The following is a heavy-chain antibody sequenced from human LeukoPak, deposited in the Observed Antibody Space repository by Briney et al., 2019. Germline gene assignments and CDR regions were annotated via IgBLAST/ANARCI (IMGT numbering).Heavy chain of an antibody. V-gene: IGHV3-7*01. D-gene: IGHD5-18*01. Sequence: GGSLRLSCAASGFTFSSSWMSWVRQAPGKGLEWVANIKQDGSEKYYVDSVKGRFTISRANAKNSPYLQMNSLRAEDTAVYYCARDLGRIQLWPVGYWGQGTLVTVSS. CDR2: IKQDGSEK. CDR1: GFTFSSSW. J-gene: IGHJ4*02. CDR3: ARDLGRIQLWPVGY.